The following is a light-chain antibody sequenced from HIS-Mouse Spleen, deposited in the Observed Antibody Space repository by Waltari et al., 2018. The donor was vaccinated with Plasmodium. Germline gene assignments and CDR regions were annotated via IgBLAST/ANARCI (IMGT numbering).Light chain of an antibody. CDR2: EDS. CDR1: ALPKKY. Sequence: SYELTQPPSVSVSPGQTARITCSGDALPKKYAYWYQQKSGQAPVLVIYEDSKRPAGIPGRGAGARSGTMATWTISGAQVGDEADYYCYSTGSSGNQRVVGGGTKLTVL. J-gene: IGLJ3*02. CDR3: YSTGSSGNQRV. V-gene: IGLV3-10*01.